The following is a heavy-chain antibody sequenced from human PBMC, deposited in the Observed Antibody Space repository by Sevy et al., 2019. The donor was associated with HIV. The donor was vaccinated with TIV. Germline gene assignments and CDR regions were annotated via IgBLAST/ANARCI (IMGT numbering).Heavy chain of an antibody. D-gene: IGHD3-16*02. CDR1: GFTFSNYW. CDR3: AREGYYDYIWGSYRYFNDY. Sequence: GGSLRLSCAASGFTFSNYWMTWVRQAPGKGLEWVAHIKQDGGEKHYLDSVKGRFTISRDNSNNSVYLQMNSLRAEDTAVYFCAREGYYDYIWGSYRYFNDYWGQGTLVTVSS. CDR2: IKQDGGEK. J-gene: IGHJ4*02. V-gene: IGHV3-7*03.